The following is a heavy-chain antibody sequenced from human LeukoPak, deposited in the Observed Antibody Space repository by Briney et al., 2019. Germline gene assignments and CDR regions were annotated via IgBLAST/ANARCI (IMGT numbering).Heavy chain of an antibody. CDR2: ISSSSSYI. CDR3: ARDRHGVATIGDFDY. Sequence: GGSLRLSCAAPGFTFSSYSMNWVRQAPGKGLEWVSSISSSSSYIYYADSVKGRFTISRDNAKNSLYLQMNSLRAEDTAVYYCARDRHGVATIGDFDYWGQGTLVTVSS. V-gene: IGHV3-21*01. D-gene: IGHD5-12*01. J-gene: IGHJ4*02. CDR1: GFTFSSYS.